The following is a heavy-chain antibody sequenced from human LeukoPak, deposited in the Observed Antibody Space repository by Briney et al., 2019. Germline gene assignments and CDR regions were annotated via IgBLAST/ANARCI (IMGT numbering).Heavy chain of an antibody. V-gene: IGHV3-7*01. CDR3: ARDRFYSVVVTGFDY. CDR2: IKQEGREK. CDR1: GFTFSSYW. D-gene: IGHD2-21*02. Sequence: GGSRRLSCAASGFTFSSYWMSWDRQAPGKGLEWVANIKQEGREKYYVDSVKGRFTISRDNAKNSLYLQMNSLRAEDTAVYDCARDRFYSVVVTGFDYWGQGTLVTVSS. J-gene: IGHJ4*02.